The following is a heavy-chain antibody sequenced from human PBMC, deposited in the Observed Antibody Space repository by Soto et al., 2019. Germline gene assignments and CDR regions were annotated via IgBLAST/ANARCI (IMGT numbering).Heavy chain of an antibody. CDR2: ISAYNGNT. V-gene: IGHV1-18*01. CDR1: GYTFTSYG. CDR3: ARDQTILRYFDWSQLDAFDI. J-gene: IGHJ3*02. D-gene: IGHD3-9*01. Sequence: VKVSCTASGYTFTSYGISWVRQAPGQGLEWMGWISAYNGNTNYAQKLQGRVTMTTDTSASTAYMELRSLRSDDTAVYYCARDQTILRYFDWSQLDAFDIWGQGTMVTVSS.